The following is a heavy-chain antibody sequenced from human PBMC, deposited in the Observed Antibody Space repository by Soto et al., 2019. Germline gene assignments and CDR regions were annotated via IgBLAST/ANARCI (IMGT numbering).Heavy chain of an antibody. CDR1: GFTFSSYA. CDR3: AKDIFDYYDSSGSYSPYFQH. J-gene: IGHJ1*01. D-gene: IGHD3-22*01. CDR2: ISGSGGST. Sequence: GGSLRLSCAASGFTFSSYAMSWVRQAPGKGLEWVSAISGSGGSTYYADSVKGRFTISRDNSKNTLYLQMNSLRAEDTAVYYCAKDIFDYYDSSGSYSPYFQHWGQGTLVTVSP. V-gene: IGHV3-23*01.